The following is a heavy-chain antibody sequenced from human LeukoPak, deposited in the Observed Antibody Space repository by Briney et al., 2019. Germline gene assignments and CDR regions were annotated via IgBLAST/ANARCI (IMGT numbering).Heavy chain of an antibody. J-gene: IGHJ5*02. D-gene: IGHD4-17*01. CDR3: ARDPYAVTTRWFDP. Sequence: SETLSLTCTVSGGSISSYSWSWIRQPAGKGLEWIGRIYTSGSTNYNPSLKSRVTMSVDTSKNQFSLKLSSVTAADTAVYYCARDPYAVTTRWFDPWGQGTLVTVSS. V-gene: IGHV4-4*07. CDR1: GGSISSYS. CDR2: IYTSGST.